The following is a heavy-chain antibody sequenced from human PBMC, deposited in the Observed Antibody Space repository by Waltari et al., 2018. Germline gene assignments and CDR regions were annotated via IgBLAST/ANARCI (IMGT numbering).Heavy chain of an antibody. Sequence: QVHLVQSGAAVTKPGASVKVSCKASGYTFPGYYIQWVGRAPGQGLEWMGRINPNSGDTNYAQKFQGRVTLTRDTSINTAYMELSSLKSDDTAVYYCVKMNQMGAFDYWGQGTLVTVSS. D-gene: IGHD2-8*01. CDR2: INPNSGDT. V-gene: IGHV1-2*06. CDR1: GYTFPGYY. CDR3: VKMNQMGAFDY. J-gene: IGHJ4*02.